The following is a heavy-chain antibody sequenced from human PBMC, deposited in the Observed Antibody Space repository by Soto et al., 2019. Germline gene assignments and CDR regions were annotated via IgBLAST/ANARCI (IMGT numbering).Heavy chain of an antibody. CDR3: VRVADYVDGMAV. J-gene: IGHJ6*02. V-gene: IGHV2-70*04. CDR2: INWDDDK. CDR1: GVSLSSGARR. D-gene: IGHD4-17*01. Sequence: SGPTLVNPTHTLTLTCTFSGVSLSSGARRVSWIRQPPGKALEWVARINWDDDKLYSTSLKTRLIISKDTSKNQVVLTMTNMDPVDTATYCCVRVADYVDGMAVCGRGIKVTVSS.